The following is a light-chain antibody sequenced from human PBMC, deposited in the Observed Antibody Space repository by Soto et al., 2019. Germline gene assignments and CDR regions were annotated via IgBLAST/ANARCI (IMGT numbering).Light chain of an antibody. Sequence: EIVLTQSPATLSLSPGERAILSCRASQSVSSYLAWYQQKPGQAPRLLIYDASNRATGSPARFSGSGSGTDFTLTISSLEPEDFAVYYCQQRSNWLTFGGGTKVEIK. CDR3: QQRSNWLT. CDR2: DAS. CDR1: QSVSSY. V-gene: IGKV3-11*01. J-gene: IGKJ4*01.